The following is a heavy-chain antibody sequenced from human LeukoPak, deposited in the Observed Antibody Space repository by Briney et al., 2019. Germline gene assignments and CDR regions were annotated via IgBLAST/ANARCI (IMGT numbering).Heavy chain of an antibody. V-gene: IGHV4-34*01. D-gene: IGHD2-15*01. J-gene: IGHJ3*02. Sequence: SETLSLTCAVYGGSFSGYYWSWIRQPPGKGLEWIGEINHSGSTNYNPSLKSRVTISVDTSKNQFSLKLSSVTAADTAVYYCARLGRVVAVAAVTGAFDIWGQGTMVTVSS. CDR1: GGSFSGYY. CDR3: ARLGRVVAVAAVTGAFDI. CDR2: INHSGST.